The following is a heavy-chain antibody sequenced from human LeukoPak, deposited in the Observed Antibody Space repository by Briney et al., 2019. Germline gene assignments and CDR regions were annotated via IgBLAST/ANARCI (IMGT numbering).Heavy chain of an antibody. CDR3: ARVVRGAVTSNCFDP. V-gene: IGHV4-59*01. CDR1: GGSINDYY. Sequence: SGTLSLTCTVSGGSINDYYWTWIRQAPGKGLEWLGYISNSGTTDYNPSLKSRVTTSVDTSKNEFSLKVTSVTAADTAMYYCARVVRGAVTSNCFDPWGQGTLVTVSS. J-gene: IGHJ5*02. CDR2: ISNSGTT. D-gene: IGHD4-17*01.